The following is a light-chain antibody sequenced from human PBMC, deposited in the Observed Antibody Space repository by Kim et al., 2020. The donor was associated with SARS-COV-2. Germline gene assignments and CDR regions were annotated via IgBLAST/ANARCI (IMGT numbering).Light chain of an antibody. Sequence: PGERATLPCRASQSVSSSLAGYQQKRGQAPRLLIYGESTRATGIPARFRGSVSGTEFTLTISSLQSEDFAVYYCQQYNNWLGTFGGGTKVDIK. V-gene: IGKV3-15*01. CDR1: QSVSSS. J-gene: IGKJ4*01. CDR2: GES. CDR3: QQYNNWLGT.